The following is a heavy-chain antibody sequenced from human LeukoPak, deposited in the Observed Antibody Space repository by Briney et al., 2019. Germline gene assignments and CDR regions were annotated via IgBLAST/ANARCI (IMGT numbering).Heavy chain of an antibody. CDR2: INPSGGST. V-gene: IGHV1-46*03. CDR1: GYTFTSYY. D-gene: IGHD3-22*01. Sequence: VASVKVSCKASGYTFTSYYMHWVRQAPGQGLEWMGIINPSGGSTSYAQKFQGRVTMTRDTSTSTVYTGLSSLRSEDTAVYYCARDRRAYYYDSSGYYYAGYWGQGTLVTVSS. J-gene: IGHJ4*02. CDR3: ARDRRAYYYDSSGYYYAGY.